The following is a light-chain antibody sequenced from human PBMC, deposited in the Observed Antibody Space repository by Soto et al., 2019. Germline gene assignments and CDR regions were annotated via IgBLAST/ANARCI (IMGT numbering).Light chain of an antibody. CDR1: SSDVGGYNY. V-gene: IGLV2-14*03. CDR3: SSHSSSSTLVV. CDR2: DVN. J-gene: IGLJ2*01. Sequence: QSVLTQPASMSGSPGQSITISCTGTSSDVGGYNYVSWYRQHPGKAPKLMIYDVNNRPSEVSNRFSGSKSGNTASLTISGLQAEDEADYYCSSHSSSSTLVVFGGGTKVTVL.